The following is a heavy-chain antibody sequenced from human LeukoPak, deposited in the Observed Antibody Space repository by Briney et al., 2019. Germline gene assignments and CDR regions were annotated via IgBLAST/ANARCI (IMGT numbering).Heavy chain of an antibody. CDR1: GITVSRNY. V-gene: IGHV3-23*01. J-gene: IGHJ4*02. CDR2: ISGSGGST. D-gene: IGHD3-3*01. Sequence: PGGSLRLSCAASGITVSRNYMSWVRQAPGKGLEWVSAISGSGGSTYYADSVKGRFTISRDNSKNTLYLQMNSLRAEDTAVYYCAKHRYYDFWSGSAVDYWGQGTLVTVSS. CDR3: AKHRYYDFWSGSAVDY.